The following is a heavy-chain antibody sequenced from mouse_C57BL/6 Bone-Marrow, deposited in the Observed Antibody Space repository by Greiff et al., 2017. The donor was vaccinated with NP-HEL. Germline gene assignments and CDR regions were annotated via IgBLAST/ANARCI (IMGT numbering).Heavy chain of an antibody. D-gene: IGHD1-1*01. Sequence: QVQLKESGPGLVAPSQSLSITCTVSGFSLTSYGVHWVRQPPGKGLEWLVVIWSDGSTTYNSALKSRLSISKDNSKSQVFLTMNSLQTDDTAMYYCARHYGSGGAMDYWGQGTSVTVSS. CDR2: IWSDGST. CDR1: GFSLTSYG. V-gene: IGHV2-6-1*01. J-gene: IGHJ4*01. CDR3: ARHYGSGGAMDY.